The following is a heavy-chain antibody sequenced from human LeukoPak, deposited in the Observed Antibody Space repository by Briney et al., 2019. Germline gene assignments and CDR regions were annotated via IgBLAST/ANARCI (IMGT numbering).Heavy chain of an antibody. CDR3: ARSITMIGVIIHNLDY. CDR2: VST. CDR1: GGSISSSSHY. V-gene: IGHV4-39*01. J-gene: IGHJ4*02. D-gene: IGHD3-22*01. Sequence: SETLSLTCTVSGGSISSSSHYWGWIRQPPGKGLEWIGVSTYYNLSLKNRVTISRDTSKNQFSLKLSSVTAADTAVYYCARSITMIGVIIHNLDYWGQGILVTVSS.